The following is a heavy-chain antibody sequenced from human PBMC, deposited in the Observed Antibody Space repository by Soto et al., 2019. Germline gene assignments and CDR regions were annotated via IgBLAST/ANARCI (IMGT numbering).Heavy chain of an antibody. D-gene: IGHD3-10*01. Sequence: PSETLSLPCTVSGGSISSGDYYWSLIRQPPGKGLEWIGYIYYSGSTYYNPSLKSRVTISVDTSKNQFSLKLSSVTAADTAVYYCARVGGFGATTIDYWGQGTLVTVSS. CDR1: GGSISSGDYY. CDR3: ARVGGFGATTIDY. CDR2: IYYSGST. V-gene: IGHV4-30-4*01. J-gene: IGHJ4*02.